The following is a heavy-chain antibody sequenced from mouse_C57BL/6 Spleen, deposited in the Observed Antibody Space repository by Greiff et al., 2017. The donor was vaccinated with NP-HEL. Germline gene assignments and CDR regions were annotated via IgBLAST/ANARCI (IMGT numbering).Heavy chain of an antibody. CDR1: GFTFSDYY. CDR2: INYDGSST. V-gene: IGHV5-16*01. D-gene: IGHD1-1*01. J-gene: IGHJ1*03. Sequence: EVQRVESEGGLVQPGSSMKLSCTASGFTFSDYYMAWVRQVPEKGLEWVANINYDGSSTYYLDALKSRFIISRDNAKNILYLQMSSLKSEDTATYYCAREYYGTSYVDVWGTGTTVTVSS. CDR3: AREYYGTSYVDV.